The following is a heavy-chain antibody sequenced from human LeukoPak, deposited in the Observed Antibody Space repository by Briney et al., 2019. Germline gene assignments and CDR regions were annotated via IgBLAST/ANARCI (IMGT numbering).Heavy chain of an antibody. D-gene: IGHD3-9*01. Sequence: ASVKVSCKASGYTFSAYYIHWVRQAPGQGLEWMGWINPNSGGTDSAQKFQGRVTMTRDTSISTAYMELSRLRSDDTAVYYCARRVPYYDILTGPRRGFDYWGQGTLVTVSS. CDR2: INPNSGGT. V-gene: IGHV1-2*02. CDR3: ARRVPYYDILTGPRRGFDY. CDR1: GYTFSAYY. J-gene: IGHJ4*02.